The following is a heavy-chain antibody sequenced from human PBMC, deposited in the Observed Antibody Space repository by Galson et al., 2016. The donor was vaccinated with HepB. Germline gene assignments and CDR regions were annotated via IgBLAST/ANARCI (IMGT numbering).Heavy chain of an antibody. D-gene: IGHD5-12*01. CDR3: AKPTSSDAFHI. V-gene: IGHV3-72*01. CDR2: IRDKANNYTT. CDR1: GLTFSDHY. J-gene: IGHJ3*02. Sequence: SLRLSCAASGLTFSDHYMDWVRQAPGKGLEWVGRIRDKANNYTTEYAASVEGRFSVSTDESKNSLYLQMNSLETEDTAVYYCAKPTSSDAFHIWGQGTMVTVSS.